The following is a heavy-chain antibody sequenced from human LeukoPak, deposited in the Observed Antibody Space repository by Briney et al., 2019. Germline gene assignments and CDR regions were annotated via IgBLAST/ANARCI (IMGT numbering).Heavy chain of an antibody. Sequence: PGGSLRLSCAASGFIFSSYATNWVRQAPGKGLEWVSGISGGGGSTYYADSVKGRFTISRDNSKNTLYLQMNSLRAEDTAVYYCAKGRTTGESAFDIWGQGTMVTVSS. CDR3: AKGRTTGESAFDI. J-gene: IGHJ3*02. D-gene: IGHD7-27*01. CDR2: ISGGGGST. V-gene: IGHV3-23*01. CDR1: GFIFSSYA.